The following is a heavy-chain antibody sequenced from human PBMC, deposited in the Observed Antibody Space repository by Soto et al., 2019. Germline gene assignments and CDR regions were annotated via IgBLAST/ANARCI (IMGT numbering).Heavy chain of an antibody. CDR3: AKGASGYYCDFDY. J-gene: IGHJ4*02. CDR1: GGTFSSYA. V-gene: IGHV1-69*10. CDR2: IIPILGIA. D-gene: IGHD3-22*01. Sequence: ASVKVSCKASGGTFSSYAISWVRQAPGQGLEWMGGIIPILGIANYAQKFQGRVTITADKSTSTAYMELSSLRSEDTAVYYCAKGASGYYCDFDYWGQGTLVTVSS.